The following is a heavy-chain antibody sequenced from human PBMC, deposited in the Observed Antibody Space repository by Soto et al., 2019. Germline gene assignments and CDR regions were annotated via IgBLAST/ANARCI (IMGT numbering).Heavy chain of an antibody. D-gene: IGHD4-4*01. J-gene: IGHJ6*02. CDR3: ASSNLYSNYRYYYYGMDV. V-gene: IGHV1-8*01. CDR1: GYTFTSYD. Sequence: ASVKVSCKXSGYTFTSYDINWVRQATGQGLEWMGWMNPNSGNTGYAQKFQGRVTMARNTSISTAYMELSSLRSEDTAVYYCASSNLYSNYRYYYYGMDVWGQGTTVTVSS. CDR2: MNPNSGNT.